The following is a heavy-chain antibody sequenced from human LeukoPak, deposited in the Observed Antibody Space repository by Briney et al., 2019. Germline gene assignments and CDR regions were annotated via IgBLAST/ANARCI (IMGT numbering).Heavy chain of an antibody. J-gene: IGHJ4*02. CDR3: ARAPTTVVTPYYFDY. CDR1: GGSFSGYY. CDR2: INHSGST. D-gene: IGHD4-23*01. Sequence: SETLSLTCAVYGGSFSGYYWSWIRQPPGKGLEWIGEINHSGSTNYNPSLKSRVTTSVDTSKNQFSLKLSSVTAADTAVYYCARAPTTVVTPYYFDYWGQGTLVTVSS. V-gene: IGHV4-34*01.